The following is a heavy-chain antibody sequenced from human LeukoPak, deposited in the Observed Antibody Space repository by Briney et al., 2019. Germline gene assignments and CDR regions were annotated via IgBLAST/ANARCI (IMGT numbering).Heavy chain of an antibody. D-gene: IGHD3-22*01. CDR1: GYTFTSYD. CDR3: ARGGRGYYDSSGYSYYMVV. Sequence: GASVKVSCKPSGYTFTSYDINWVRQATGQGLEWMGWMNPNSGNTGYAQKFQGRVTMTRNTSISTAYMELSSLRSEDTAVYYCARGGRGYYDSSGYSYYMVVWGKGTTVTVSS. CDR2: MNPNSGNT. J-gene: IGHJ6*03. V-gene: IGHV1-8*01.